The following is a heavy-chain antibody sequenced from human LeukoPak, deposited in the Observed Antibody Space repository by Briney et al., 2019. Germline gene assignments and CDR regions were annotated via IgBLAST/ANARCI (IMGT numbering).Heavy chain of an antibody. V-gene: IGHV1-69*13. D-gene: IGHD6-6*01. J-gene: IGHJ6*02. CDR1: GGIFSSYT. Sequence: GASVKVSCKASGGIFSSYTISWVRQAPGQGLEWMGGIIPIFGTANYAQKFQGRVTITADESTSTAYMELSSLRSEDTAVYYCARVGGYSSSPYWYYYYYGMDVWGQGTTVTVSS. CDR3: ARVGGYSSSPYWYYYYYGMDV. CDR2: IIPIFGTA.